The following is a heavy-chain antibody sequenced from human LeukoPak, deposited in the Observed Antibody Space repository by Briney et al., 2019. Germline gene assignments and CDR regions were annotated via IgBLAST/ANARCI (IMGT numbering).Heavy chain of an antibody. CDR1: GGTFSSYA. CDR2: IIPIFGTA. D-gene: IGHD6-19*01. Sequence: GPSVKVSCKXSGGTFSSYAISWVRQAPGQGLEWMGRIIPIFGTANYAQKFQGRVTITTDESTSTAYMELSSLRSEDTAVYYCARDRTYSSGLYFDYWGQGTLVTVSS. CDR3: ARDRTYSSGLYFDY. J-gene: IGHJ4*02. V-gene: IGHV1-69*05.